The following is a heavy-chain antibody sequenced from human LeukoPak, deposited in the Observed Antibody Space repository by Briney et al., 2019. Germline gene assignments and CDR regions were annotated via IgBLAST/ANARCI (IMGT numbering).Heavy chain of an antibody. CDR2: IYHSGST. D-gene: IGHD4-17*01. CDR3: ARDRATVTTSDYNWFDP. J-gene: IGHJ5*02. Sequence: SETLSLTCAVSGGSISSSNWWSWVRQPPGKGLEWIGEIYHSGSTNYNPSLKSRVTISVDKSKNQFSLKLSSVTAADTAVYYCARDRATVTTSDYNWFDPWGQGTLVTVSS. V-gene: IGHV4-4*02. CDR1: GGSISSSNW.